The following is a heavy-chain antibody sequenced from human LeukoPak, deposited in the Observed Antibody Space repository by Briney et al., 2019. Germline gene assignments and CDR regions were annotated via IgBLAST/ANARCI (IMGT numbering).Heavy chain of an antibody. CDR1: GGSISSSNW. V-gene: IGHV4-4*02. Sequence: PSGTLSLTCAVSGGSISSSNWWSWVRQPPGKGMEWIGNFYYSGSTHYNPSLKSRVTISVDTSNNQFSLKLNSVTAADTAVYYCAREGYRGGGFDFWGQGTLVTVSS. CDR3: AREGYRGGGFDF. D-gene: IGHD5-12*01. CDR2: FYYSGST. J-gene: IGHJ4*02.